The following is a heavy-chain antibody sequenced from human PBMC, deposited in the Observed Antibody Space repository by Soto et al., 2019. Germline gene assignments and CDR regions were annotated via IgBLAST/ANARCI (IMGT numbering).Heavy chain of an antibody. V-gene: IGHV1-8*01. CDR1: GYTFTSYD. CDR2: MNPNSGNT. CDR3: ASQMYGDYADAFDI. D-gene: IGHD4-17*01. J-gene: IGHJ3*02. Sequence: QVQLVQSGAEVKKPGASVKVSCKASGYTFTSYDINWVRQATGQGLEWMGWMNPNSGNTGYAQKFQGRVTMTRNTSISTAYIELSSLRSEDTAVYYCASQMYGDYADAFDIWGQGTMVTVSS.